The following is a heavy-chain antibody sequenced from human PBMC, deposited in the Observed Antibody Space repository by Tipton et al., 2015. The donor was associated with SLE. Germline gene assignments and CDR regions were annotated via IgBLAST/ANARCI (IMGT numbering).Heavy chain of an antibody. V-gene: IGHV4-38-2*01. CDR3: ARGTMLGDFWSGYLPRFDY. CDR1: GYSISSGYY. J-gene: IGHJ4*02. CDR2: IYHSGNT. Sequence: TLSLTCAVSGYSISSGYYWGWIRQPPGKGLEWIGSIYHSGNTYYNPSLKSRVTISVDTSKNQFSLKLSSVTAADTAVYYCARGTMLGDFWSGYLPRFDYWGQGTLVTVSS. D-gene: IGHD3-3*01.